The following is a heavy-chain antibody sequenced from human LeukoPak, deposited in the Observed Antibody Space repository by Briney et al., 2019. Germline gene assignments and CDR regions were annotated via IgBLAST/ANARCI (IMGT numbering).Heavy chain of an antibody. CDR2: ISDRANTA. V-gene: IGHV3-23*01. CDR3: AKQTTGYYGSGIDY. CDR1: GFTFSSNA. J-gene: IGHJ4*02. D-gene: IGHD3-10*01. Sequence: GGSLRLSCAASGFTFSSNAMSWVRQAPGKGLEWVSGISDRANTAHYADSVKGRFTISRDNSKNTLRLQMNSLTPEDTAVYFCAKQTTGYYGSGIDYWGQGTLVTVSS.